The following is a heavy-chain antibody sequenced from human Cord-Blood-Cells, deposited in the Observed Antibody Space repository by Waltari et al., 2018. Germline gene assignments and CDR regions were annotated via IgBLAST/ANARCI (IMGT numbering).Heavy chain of an antibody. V-gene: IGHV5-51*01. CDR3: ARHDTNYYDSSGYYPYAFDI. Sequence: EVQLVQSGAEVKKPGGSLKISCKGSGYSFISYWIGWVRQMLGKGLEWMGITYPGVSDTTYSPVFQGQVTISADKSISTAYLQWSSLKASDTAMYYCARHDTNYYDSSGYYPYAFDIWGQGTMVTVSS. J-gene: IGHJ3*02. CDR1: GYSFISYW. CDR2: TYPGVSDT. D-gene: IGHD3-22*01.